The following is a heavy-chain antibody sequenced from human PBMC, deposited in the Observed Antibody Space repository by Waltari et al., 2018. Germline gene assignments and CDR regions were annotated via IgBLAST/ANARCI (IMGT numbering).Heavy chain of an antibody. Sequence: QVQLVQSGAEVKKPGASVKVSCKASGYTFTSCDLNWVREVSGQGIEWMGWRNPNSGNANTAQKSQGTVTMTMDISTSTAYMDLSSLTSEDTAVYYCAAEKWERQGGYYYYGMDVWGQGTTVTVS. CDR2: RNPNSGNA. CDR3: AAEKWERQGGYYYYGMDV. V-gene: IGHV1-8*01. CDR1: GYTFTSCD. J-gene: IGHJ6*02. D-gene: IGHD1-26*01.